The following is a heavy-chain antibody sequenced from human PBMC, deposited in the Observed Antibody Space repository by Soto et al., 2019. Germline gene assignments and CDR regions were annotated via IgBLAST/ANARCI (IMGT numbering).Heavy chain of an antibody. CDR3: ARGKDYGMDV. CDR2: INHSGST. V-gene: IGHV4-34*01. Sequence: TLSLTCAVYGGSFSGYYWSWIRQPPGKGLEWIGEINHSGSTNYNPSLKSRVTISVDTSKNQFSLKLSSVTAADTAVYYCARGKDYGMDVWGQGTTVTVSS. CDR1: GGSFSGYY. J-gene: IGHJ6*02.